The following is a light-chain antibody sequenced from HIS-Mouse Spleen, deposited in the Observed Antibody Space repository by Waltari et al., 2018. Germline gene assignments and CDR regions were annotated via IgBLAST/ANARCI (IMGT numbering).Light chain of an antibody. CDR3: CSYAGSSTWV. CDR2: QGS. Sequence: QSALTQPASVAGSPGQSITLSCTGTSSDVGSYNLVCWYPQPPGKAPKLMIYQGSKRPSGVSNRFSGSKSGNTASLTISGLQAEDEADYYCCSYAGSSTWVFGGGTKLTVL. CDR1: SSDVGSYNL. J-gene: IGLJ3*02. V-gene: IGLV2-23*01.